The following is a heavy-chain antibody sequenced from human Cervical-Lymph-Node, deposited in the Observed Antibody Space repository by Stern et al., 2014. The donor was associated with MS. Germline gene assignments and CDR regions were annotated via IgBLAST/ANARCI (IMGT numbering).Heavy chain of an antibody. Sequence: EVQLVESGGGLIQPGGSLRLSCTSSGFTVSRDYMTLVRQAQRKGLEWVSLIANVGSTLYTDSVKGRFTISRDDSKNTVYLHMTSLRAEDTAMYYCARDKSSPERSDWWGQGTLVTVSS. V-gene: IGHV3-53*01. D-gene: IGHD1-1*01. CDR2: IANVGST. J-gene: IGHJ4*02. CDR1: GFTVSRDY. CDR3: ARDKSSPERSDW.